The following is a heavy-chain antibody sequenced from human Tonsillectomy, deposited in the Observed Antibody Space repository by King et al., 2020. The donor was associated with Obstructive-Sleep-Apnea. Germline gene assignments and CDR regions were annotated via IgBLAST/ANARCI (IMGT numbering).Heavy chain of an antibody. D-gene: IGHD5-18*01. CDR1: GGSISSYY. CDR3: AISVDTAMVFDY. Sequence: QLQESGPGLVKPSETLSLTCTVSGGSISSYYWSWIRQPPGKGLEWIGYVYYSGSTNYNPSLKSRVTISVETSKTQFSLKLSSVTAADTAVYYCAISVDTAMVFDYWGQGTLVTVSS. CDR2: VYYSGST. V-gene: IGHV4-59*08. J-gene: IGHJ4*02.